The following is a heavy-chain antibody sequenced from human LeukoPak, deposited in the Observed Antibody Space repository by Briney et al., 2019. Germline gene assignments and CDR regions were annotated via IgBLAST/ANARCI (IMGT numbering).Heavy chain of an antibody. Sequence: GGSLRLSCAASGFTFSSYAMSWVRQAPGKGLEWVSAIGGSGGSTYYADSVKGRSTISRDNSKNTLYLQMNSLRAEDTAVYYCAKAPNYVFDYWGQGTLVTVSS. V-gene: IGHV3-23*01. J-gene: IGHJ4*02. CDR1: GFTFSSYA. CDR3: AKAPNYVFDY. CDR2: IGGSGGST. D-gene: IGHD4/OR15-4a*01.